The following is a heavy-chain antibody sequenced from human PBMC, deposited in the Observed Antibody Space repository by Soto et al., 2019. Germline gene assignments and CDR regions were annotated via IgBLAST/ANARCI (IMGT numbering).Heavy chain of an antibody. CDR2: ISYIGNT. CDR3: ARFPDYGAYVAP. D-gene: IGHD4-17*01. Sequence: SETLSLTCTVSGGSISSSSYYWGWIRQPPGKGLEWIGSISYIGNTNYKYNPSLESRVTISGDTSKNQFSLKLTSVTAADTAIYYCARFPDYGAYVAPWGQGIRVTVSS. CDR1: GGSISSSSYY. J-gene: IGHJ5*02. V-gene: IGHV4-39*01.